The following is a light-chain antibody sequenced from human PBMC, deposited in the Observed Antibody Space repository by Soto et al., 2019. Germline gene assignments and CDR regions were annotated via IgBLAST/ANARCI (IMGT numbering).Light chain of an antibody. CDR2: GAS. CDR1: QSVSSSH. CDR3: HQYGTSYT. J-gene: IGKJ2*01. V-gene: IGKV3-20*01. Sequence: VLTQSPASLSLSPGERAALSCRASQSVSSSHLVWYQQKPGQAPRLLIYGASTRATGIPDRFSGSGSGTDFTLTISRLEPDDFELYYCHQYGTSYTFGQGTKLEI.